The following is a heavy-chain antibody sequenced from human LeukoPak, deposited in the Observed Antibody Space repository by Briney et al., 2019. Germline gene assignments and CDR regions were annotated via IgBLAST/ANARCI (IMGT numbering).Heavy chain of an antibody. CDR2: IAYDGSRA. D-gene: IGHD6-19*01. V-gene: IGHV3-33*01. CDR3: TRYNSDHFDY. Sequence: GGSLRLSCAGSGFTFGGYGMHWFRQTPGKGLEWVAVIAYDGSRAFYADSVKGRFTISRDNSKNTMSVQMDDLRAEDTAVYYCTRYNSDHFDYWGQGTLVTVSS. CDR1: GFTFGGYG. J-gene: IGHJ4*02.